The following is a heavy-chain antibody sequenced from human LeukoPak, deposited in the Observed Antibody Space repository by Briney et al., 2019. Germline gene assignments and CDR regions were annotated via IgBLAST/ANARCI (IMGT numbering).Heavy chain of an antibody. CDR1: GFTFSSYA. J-gene: IGHJ6*02. D-gene: IGHD6-13*01. CDR2: ISSNGGST. V-gene: IGHV3-64D*06. Sequence: GGSLRLSCAASGFTFSSYAMHWVRQAPGKGLEYVSAISSNGGSTYYADSVKGRFTISRDNSKNTLYLQMSSLRAENTAVYYCVKSSGSSWVYYYYGMDVWGQGTTVTVSS. CDR3: VKSSGSSWVYYYYGMDV.